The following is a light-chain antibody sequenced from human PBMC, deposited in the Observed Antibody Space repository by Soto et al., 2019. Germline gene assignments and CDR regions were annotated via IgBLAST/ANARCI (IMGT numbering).Light chain of an antibody. CDR1: QTINGW. Sequence: IPMTRSPSTLYAAVGDRVTITCRASQTINGWLAWYQQKPGKAPKVLIYKASSLESGVPSRLSGSGSGTELTITISSMQPDDFATYYCQQYNSYSVAFGEGTKVDIK. CDR2: KAS. J-gene: IGKJ4*01. V-gene: IGKV1-5*03. CDR3: QQYNSYSVA.